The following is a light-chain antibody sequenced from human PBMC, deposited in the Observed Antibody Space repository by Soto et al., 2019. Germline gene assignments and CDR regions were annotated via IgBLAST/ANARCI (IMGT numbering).Light chain of an antibody. Sequence: QSALTQPASVSGSPEQSITISCTGTSSDVGSYNLVSWYQQHPGKAPKVMIYEATKRPSGVSNRFSGSKSGNTASLTISGLQAEDEADYYCATWDDDLYTPIIGGGTKLTVL. J-gene: IGLJ2*01. CDR3: ATWDDDLYTPI. CDR2: EAT. CDR1: SSDVGSYNL. V-gene: IGLV2-23*01.